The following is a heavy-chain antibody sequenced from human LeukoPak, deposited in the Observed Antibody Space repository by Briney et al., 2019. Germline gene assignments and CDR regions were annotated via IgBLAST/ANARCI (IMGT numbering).Heavy chain of an antibody. V-gene: IGHV4-4*08. CDR3: ARLEKLAVDY. J-gene: IGHJ4*02. CDR2: IYSSGAT. D-gene: IGHD6-13*01. CDR1: DDSISIYY. Sequence: PSETLSLTCTVSDDSISIYYWSWIRQPPGKGPEWIAYIYSSGATSYNPSLKSRVTISVDTSKNQFSLKLSSVTAADTAVYYCARLEKLAVDYWGQGTLVTVSS.